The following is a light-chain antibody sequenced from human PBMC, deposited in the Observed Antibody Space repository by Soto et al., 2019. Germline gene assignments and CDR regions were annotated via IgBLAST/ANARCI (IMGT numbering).Light chain of an antibody. Sequence: DMQVTQSPSTLSASVGDTVTITCRASQSISSWLAWYQQKSGKAPKLLIHDGSTLQSGVPSRFSGSGSGTEFTLTISGLQPDDFATYHCQCCSSYSPTFGPGTTVAIK. J-gene: IGKJ3*01. CDR1: QSISSW. V-gene: IGKV1-5*01. CDR3: QCCSSYSPT. CDR2: DGS.